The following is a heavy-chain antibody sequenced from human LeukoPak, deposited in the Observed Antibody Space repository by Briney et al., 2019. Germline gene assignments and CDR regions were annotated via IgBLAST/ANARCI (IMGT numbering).Heavy chain of an antibody. CDR3: ARVIVGATGETYYFDY. CDR1: GGTFSSYA. Sequence: ASVKVSCKASGGTFSSYAISWVRQAPGQGLEWMGWISAYNGNTNYAQKLQGRVTMTTDTSTGTAYMELRSLRSDDTAVYYCARVIVGATGETYYFDYWGQGTLVTVSS. D-gene: IGHD1-26*01. J-gene: IGHJ4*02. V-gene: IGHV1-18*01. CDR2: ISAYNGNT.